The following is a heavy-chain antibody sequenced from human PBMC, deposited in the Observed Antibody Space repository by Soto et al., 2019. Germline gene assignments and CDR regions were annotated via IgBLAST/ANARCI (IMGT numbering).Heavy chain of an antibody. CDR2: ISSSSSYI. J-gene: IGHJ5*02. CDR3: ARDRSPISRAGNWFDP. D-gene: IGHD1-1*01. Sequence: EVQLVESGGGLVKPGGSLRLSCAASGFTFSSYSMNWVRQAPGKGLEWVSSISSSSSYIYYADSVKGRFTISRDNAKNSLYLQMNSLRAEDTAVYYCARDRSPISRAGNWFDPWGQGTLVTVSS. CDR1: GFTFSSYS. V-gene: IGHV3-21*01.